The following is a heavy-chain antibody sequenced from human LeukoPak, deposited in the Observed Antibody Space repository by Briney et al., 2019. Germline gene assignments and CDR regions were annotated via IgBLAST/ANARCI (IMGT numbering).Heavy chain of an antibody. J-gene: IGHJ4*02. CDR2: ISSSSTI. Sequence: GGSLRLFCAASGFTFSSYSMNWVRQSPGKGLEWVSYISSSSTIYYADSVKGRFTISRDNAKNSLYLQMNSLRAEDTAVYYCARDNREQQLVPPTFDYWGQGTLVTVSS. CDR1: GFTFSSYS. V-gene: IGHV3-48*04. D-gene: IGHD6-13*01. CDR3: ARDNREQQLVPPTFDY.